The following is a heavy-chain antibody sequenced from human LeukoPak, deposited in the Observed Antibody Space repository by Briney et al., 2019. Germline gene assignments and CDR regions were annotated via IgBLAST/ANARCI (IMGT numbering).Heavy chain of an antibody. D-gene: IGHD2-15*01. CDR3: ARGQYSPDY. J-gene: IGHJ4*02. CDR1: GFTFSSYG. CDR2: IWYDGSNK. Sequence: PGRSLRLSCAASGFTFSSYGMHWVRQAPGKGLEWVAVIWYDGSNKYYTDSVKGRFTISRDNSKDTLYLQMNSLRAEDTAVYYCARGQYSPDYWGQGPLVTVSS. V-gene: IGHV3-33*01.